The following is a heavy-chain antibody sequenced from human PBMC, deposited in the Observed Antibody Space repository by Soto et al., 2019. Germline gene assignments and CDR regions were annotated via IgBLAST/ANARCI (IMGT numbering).Heavy chain of an antibody. Sequence: PSQTLSLTCSVSGGSVGEYYWTWIRQPPGQGLEWIGYISNSGSTNYIPSPQSRITISADTSKNQFSLTFNFGSAADTAVYYCARRKSGGNWLDPWGQGTLVTVSS. D-gene: IGHD2-15*01. CDR1: GGSVGEYY. V-gene: IGHV4-59*02. J-gene: IGHJ5*02. CDR2: ISNSGST. CDR3: ARRKSGGNWLDP.